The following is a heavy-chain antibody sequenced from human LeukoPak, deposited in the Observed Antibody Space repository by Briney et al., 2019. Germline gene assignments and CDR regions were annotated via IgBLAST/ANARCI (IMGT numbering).Heavy chain of an antibody. CDR2: INHSGST. J-gene: IGHJ6*03. CDR3: ARGVTAAGTGTTLNYYYYYMDV. Sequence: SETLSLTCAVYGGSFSGYYWSWIRQPPGKGLEWIGEINHSGSTNYNPSLKSRVTISVDTSKNQFSLKLSSVTAADTAVYYCARGVTAAGTGTTLNYYYYYMDVWGKGTTVTVSS. D-gene: IGHD6-13*01. V-gene: IGHV4-34*01. CDR1: GGSFSGYY.